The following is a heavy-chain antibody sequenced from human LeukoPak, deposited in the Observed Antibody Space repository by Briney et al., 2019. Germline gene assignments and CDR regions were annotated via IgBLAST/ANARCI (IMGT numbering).Heavy chain of an antibody. CDR3: AKDNILFRGSGSYTYYYYYYMDV. CDR1: GFTFSSYG. V-gene: IGHV3-30*02. D-gene: IGHD1-26*01. Sequence: GGSLRLSCAASGFTFSSYGMHWVRQAPGKGLEWVAFIRYDGSNKYYADSVKGRFTISRDNSKNTLYLQMNSLRAEDTAVYYCAKDNILFRGSGSYTYYYYYYMDVWGKGTTVTVSS. CDR2: IRYDGSNK. J-gene: IGHJ6*03.